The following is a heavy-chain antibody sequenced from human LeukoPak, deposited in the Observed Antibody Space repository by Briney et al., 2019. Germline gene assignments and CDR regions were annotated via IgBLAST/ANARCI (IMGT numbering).Heavy chain of an antibody. J-gene: IGHJ4*02. CDR1: GFTFSSYA. CDR2: ISGSSGST. D-gene: IGHD4-17*01. CDR3: AKPTVTTLYYFEY. Sequence: GGSLRLSCAASGFTFSSYAMSGVRQAPGKGREWGSTISGSSGSTYYADSVKGRFTISRDNSKNTLYLQMNSLRAENTAVYYCAKPTVTTLYYFEYWGQGTLVTVSS. V-gene: IGHV3-23*01.